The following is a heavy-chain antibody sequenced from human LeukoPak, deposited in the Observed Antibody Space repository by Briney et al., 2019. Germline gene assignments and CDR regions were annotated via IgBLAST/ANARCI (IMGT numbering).Heavy chain of an antibody. CDR3: ARASHVSIAVAAHNYYSYGMDV. V-gene: IGHV1-69*04. CDR2: IIPILGIA. J-gene: IGHJ6*02. CDR1: GGTFSSYA. D-gene: IGHD6-19*01. Sequence: ASVKVSCKASGGTFSSYAISWVRQAPGQGLEWMGRIIPILGIANYAQKFQGRVTITADKSTSTAYMELSSLRSEDTAVYYCARASHVSIAVAAHNYYSYGMDVWGQGTTVTVSS.